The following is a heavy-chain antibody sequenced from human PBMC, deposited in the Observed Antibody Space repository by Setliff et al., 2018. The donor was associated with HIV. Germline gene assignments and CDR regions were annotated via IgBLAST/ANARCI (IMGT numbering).Heavy chain of an antibody. J-gene: IGHJ5*02. Sequence: PSETLSLTCTVSGDSFNNYYCSWIRQLPGKGLEWIAYMSYSGGANYNPSLESRVTISVDTSKGQFSLRLSSVTAADTAVYYCVRHVDSDTSGHPDWFDPWGQGTLVTVSS. CDR1: GDSFNNYY. CDR3: VRHVDSDTSGHPDWFDP. CDR2: MSYSGGA. V-gene: IGHV4-59*08. D-gene: IGHD3-22*01.